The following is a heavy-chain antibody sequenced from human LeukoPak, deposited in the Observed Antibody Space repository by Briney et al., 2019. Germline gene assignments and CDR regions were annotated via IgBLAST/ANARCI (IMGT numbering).Heavy chain of an antibody. D-gene: IGHD3-22*01. CDR1: GGSISSYY. V-gene: IGHV4-59*08. Sequence: SETLSLTCTVSGGSISSYYWSWIRQPPGKGLEWFGYIYYSGSTNYNPSLKSRVTISVDTSENQFSLKLSSVTAADTAVYYCARRWNDSSGYFYVDYWGQGTLVTVSS. CDR2: IYYSGST. J-gene: IGHJ4*02. CDR3: ARRWNDSSGYFYVDY.